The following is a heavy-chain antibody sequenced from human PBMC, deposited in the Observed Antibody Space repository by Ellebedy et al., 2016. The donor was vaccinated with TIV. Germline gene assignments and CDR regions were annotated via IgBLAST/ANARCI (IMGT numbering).Heavy chain of an antibody. J-gene: IGHJ4*02. CDR2: VYYNGIT. CDR3: ARGGFGGNSGHPDF. D-gene: IGHD4-23*01. V-gene: IGHV4-59*01. Sequence: SETLSLTCTVSGGSISRYFWSWIRQPPGKGLEWIGYVYYNGITTYNPSLESRLTISLDTSKDRFSLKLSSMTAADTAGYYCARGGFGGNSGHPDFWGQGALVTVSS. CDR1: GGSISRYF.